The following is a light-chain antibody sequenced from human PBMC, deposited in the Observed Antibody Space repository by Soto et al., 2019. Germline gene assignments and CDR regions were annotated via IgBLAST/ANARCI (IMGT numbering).Light chain of an antibody. CDR3: EQYNNWSIT. J-gene: IGKJ5*01. CDR2: GAS. Sequence: ETEVTQSPSTLSVSPGDRVTLACRASQNILSNLAWYQQKPGQAPRLLIYGASTRATGIPARFSGSGSGTEFTLTMSSMQSEDFAVYYCEQYNNWSITVGEGTRREIK. CDR1: QNILSN. V-gene: IGKV3-15*01.